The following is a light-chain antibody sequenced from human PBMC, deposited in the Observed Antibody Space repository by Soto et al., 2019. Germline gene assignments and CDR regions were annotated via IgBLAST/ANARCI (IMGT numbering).Light chain of an antibody. CDR1: SSNIGAGYD. J-gene: IGLJ2*01. Sequence: QSVLTQPPSVSGAPGQRVTISCTGTSSNIGAGYDVLWYRQLPGTAPKLLIYGDINRPSGVSDRFSGSKSGTSASLAITGLQAEDEAYDYCQPYDNSLRVYVVFGGGTKLTVL. CDR3: QPYDNSLRVYVV. V-gene: IGLV1-40*01. CDR2: GDI.